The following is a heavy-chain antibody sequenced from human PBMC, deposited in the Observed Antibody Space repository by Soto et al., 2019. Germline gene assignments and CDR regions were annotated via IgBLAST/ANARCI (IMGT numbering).Heavy chain of an antibody. Sequence: QVQLVQSGAEVKKPGSSVKVSCKASGGTFSSYAISWVRQAPGQGLEWMGGIIPISGTANYAQQFQGRVTITADESTSTVSMGLSSLRSEATAVYFCARSQVSSTSLEIYYYYYYGMDVWGQGTTVTVSS. CDR1: GGTFSSYA. J-gene: IGHJ6*02. CDR2: IIPISGTA. D-gene: IGHD2-2*01. CDR3: ARSQVSSTSLEIYYYYYYGMDV. V-gene: IGHV1-69*01.